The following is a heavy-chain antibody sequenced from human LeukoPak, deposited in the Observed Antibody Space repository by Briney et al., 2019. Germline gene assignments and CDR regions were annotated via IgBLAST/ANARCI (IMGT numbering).Heavy chain of an antibody. CDR2: IYYSGST. V-gene: IGHV4-39*07. D-gene: IGHD4-23*01. J-gene: IGHJ4*02. Sequence: SETLSLTCTVSGGSISSSSYYWGWIRQPPGKGLEWIGSIYYSGSTYYNPSLKSRVPISVDTSKNQFSLKLSSVTAADTAVYYCARERGGYGGLDYWGQGTLVTVSS. CDR3: ARERGGYGGLDY. CDR1: GGSISSSSYY.